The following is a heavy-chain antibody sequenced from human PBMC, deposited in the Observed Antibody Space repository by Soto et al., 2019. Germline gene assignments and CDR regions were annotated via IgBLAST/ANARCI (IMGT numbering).Heavy chain of an antibody. CDR2: ISSSSTI. D-gene: IGHD6-19*01. CDR3: ARGNEQWLVKGNFDY. V-gene: IGHV3-48*02. Sequence: EVQLVESGGGLVQPGGSLRLSCAASGFTFSSYSMNWVRQAPGKGLEWVSYISSSSTIYYADSVKGRFTISRDNAKNSLYLQMNSLRDEDTAVYYCARGNEQWLVKGNFDYWGQGTLVTVSS. J-gene: IGHJ4*02. CDR1: GFTFSSYS.